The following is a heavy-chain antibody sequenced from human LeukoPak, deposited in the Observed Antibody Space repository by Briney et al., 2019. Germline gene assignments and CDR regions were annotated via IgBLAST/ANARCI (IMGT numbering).Heavy chain of an antibody. Sequence: GGSLRLSSAASEFTFSTYSMNWVRQAPGKGLEWVSSISSGSTYIYYADSVKGRFTISRDNAKNSLYLQMNSLRTDDTAVYYCTTTELYDSLLPGPDYWGQGTLVTVSS. CDR2: ISSGSTYI. J-gene: IGHJ4*02. CDR1: EFTFSTYS. D-gene: IGHD3-3*01. V-gene: IGHV3-21*03. CDR3: TTTELYDSLLPGPDY.